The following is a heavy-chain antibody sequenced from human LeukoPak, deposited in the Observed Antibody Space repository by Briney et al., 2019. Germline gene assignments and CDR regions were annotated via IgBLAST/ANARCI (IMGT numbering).Heavy chain of an antibody. J-gene: IGHJ6*03. V-gene: IGHV1-46*01. Sequence: ASVKVSCKASGYTFTNYFIHWVRQAPGQGLEWMGIINPSGGSTSYAQKFQGRVTITADESTSTAYMELSSLRSEDTAVYYCARAVVVPVSGVYYYYMDVWGKGTTVTISS. D-gene: IGHD2-2*01. CDR3: ARAVVVPVSGVYYYYMDV. CDR1: GYTFTNYF. CDR2: INPSGGST.